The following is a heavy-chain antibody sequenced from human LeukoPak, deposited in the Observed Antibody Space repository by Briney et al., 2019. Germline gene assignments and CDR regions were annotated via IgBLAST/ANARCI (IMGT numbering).Heavy chain of an antibody. CDR3: ARELYGGMDY. D-gene: IGHD4-23*01. CDR1: GGSFSGYY. J-gene: IGHJ4*02. V-gene: IGHV4-4*07. Sequence: SETLSLTCAVYGGSFSGYYWSWIRQPAGKGLEWIGRIYTSGSTNYNPSLKSRVTISVDTSKNQFSLKLSSVTAADTAVYYCARELYGGMDYWGQGTLVTVSS. CDR2: IYTSGST.